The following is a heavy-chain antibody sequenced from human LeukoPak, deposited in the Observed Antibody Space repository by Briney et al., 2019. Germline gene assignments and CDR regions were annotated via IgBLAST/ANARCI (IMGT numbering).Heavy chain of an antibody. CDR2: INPNSGGT. D-gene: IGHD2-15*01. Sequence: ASVKVSCKASGYTFTGYYMHWVRQAPGQGLEWIGWINPNSGGTNYAQKFQGWVTMTRDTSISTAYMELSRLRSDDTAVYYCAREIGGGSSYAFDIWGQGTMVTVSS. CDR1: GYTFTGYY. CDR3: AREIGGGSSYAFDI. J-gene: IGHJ3*02. V-gene: IGHV1-2*04.